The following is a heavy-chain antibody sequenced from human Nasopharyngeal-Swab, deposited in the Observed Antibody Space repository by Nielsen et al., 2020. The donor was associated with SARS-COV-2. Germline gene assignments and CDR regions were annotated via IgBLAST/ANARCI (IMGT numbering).Heavy chain of an antibody. CDR3: AKGFNYEFWRWEGGYYGMDV. V-gene: IGHV3-23*01. CDR1: GSTFSSYA. J-gene: IGHJ6*02. D-gene: IGHD3-3*01. Sequence: GGSLRPSCAASGSTFSSYAMSWVRQAPGKGLEWVSAISGSGGSTYYADSVKGRFTIARDNSKNTLYLQMNSLRAEDTAVYYCAKGFNYEFWRWEGGYYGMDVWGQGTTVTVSS. CDR2: ISGSGGST.